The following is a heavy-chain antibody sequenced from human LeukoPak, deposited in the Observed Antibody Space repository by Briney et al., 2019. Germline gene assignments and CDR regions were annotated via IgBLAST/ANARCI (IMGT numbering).Heavy chain of an antibody. CDR3: ARESVEQQLAFDY. V-gene: IGHV4-38-2*02. Sequence: SETLSLTCTVSGYSISSGYYWGWIRQPPGKGLEWIGSIYHSGSTYYNPSLKSRVTISVDTSKNQFSLQLNSVTPEDTAVYYCARESVEQQLAFDYWGQGTLVTVSS. J-gene: IGHJ4*02. CDR2: IYHSGST. CDR1: GYSISSGYY. D-gene: IGHD6-13*01.